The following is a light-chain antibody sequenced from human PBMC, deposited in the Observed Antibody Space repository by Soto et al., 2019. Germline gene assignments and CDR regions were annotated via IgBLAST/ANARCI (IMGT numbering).Light chain of an antibody. CDR2: GSS. CDR3: QQANSYPWT. CDR1: QGVSDW. Sequence: DNQMTQSPSSVSASVGDSVTITCRASQGVSDWVAWYQQKAGEPPTLLIYGSSSLPSGVPSRFSGTRSGTDFTLTISRLQPEDFATYSCQQANSYPWTFGQGTQVDI. V-gene: IGKV1-12*01. J-gene: IGKJ1*01.